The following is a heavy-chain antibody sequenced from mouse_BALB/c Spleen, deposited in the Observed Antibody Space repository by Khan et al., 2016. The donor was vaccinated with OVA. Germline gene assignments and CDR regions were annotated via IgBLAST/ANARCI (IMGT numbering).Heavy chain of an antibody. CDR3: ARRDDGYPEWYFDV. CDR1: GFSLTSYS. V-gene: IGHV2-9*02. D-gene: IGHD2-3*01. Sequence: VQLQESGPGLVAPSQSLSITCTASGFSLTSYSVHWVRQPPGKGLEWLGVIWADGGTNYNSALMSRLSTPKDNFKIQAFLKMNSLQRYDTAIYYYARRDDGYPEWYFDVRGAGNTVTVSS. CDR2: IWADGGT. J-gene: IGHJ1*01.